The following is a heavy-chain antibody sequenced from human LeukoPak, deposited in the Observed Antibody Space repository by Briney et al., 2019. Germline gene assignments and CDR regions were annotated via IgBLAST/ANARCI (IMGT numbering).Heavy chain of an antibody. V-gene: IGHV3-48*04. D-gene: IGHD2-15*01. CDR2: ISTSSSAI. CDR1: GLTFSSYS. CDR3: ASHQEWQLPSGFDV. J-gene: IGHJ3*01. Sequence: GGSLRLSCAASGLTFSSYSMNWVRQAPGKGLEWISYISTSSSAIYYADSVKGRFTISRDNAKNSVYLQMNSLRAEDTAVYYCASHQEWQLPSGFDVWGQGTMVTVSS.